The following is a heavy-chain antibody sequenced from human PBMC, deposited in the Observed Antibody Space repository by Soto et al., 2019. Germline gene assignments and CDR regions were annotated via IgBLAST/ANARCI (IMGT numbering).Heavy chain of an antibody. CDR2: IRNKANSYAT. J-gene: IGHJ4*02. D-gene: IGHD5-12*01. Sequence: EVQLVESGGDLVQPGGSVKLSCAASGFTFSGSAMHWVRQASGKGLEWIGRIRNKANSYATEYAVSVKGRFTISRDDSKNTAYLQMNSVKSEDTAVYYCTRLEYSGYDYSVFDYWGQGTLVTVSS. CDR1: GFTFSGSA. CDR3: TRLEYSGYDYSVFDY. V-gene: IGHV3-73*01.